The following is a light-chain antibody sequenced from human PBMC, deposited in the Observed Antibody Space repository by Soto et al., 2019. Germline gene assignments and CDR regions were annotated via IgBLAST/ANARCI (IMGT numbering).Light chain of an antibody. Sequence: DIPMTQSPSSLSASVGDRVTITCRASQSISSYLNWYQQKPGKAPKLLIYAASSLQSGVPSRFSGSGSGTDFTLTISSLQPKDFATYYCQQSYSTHGTFGQGTKVEIK. CDR3: QQSYSTHGT. V-gene: IGKV1-39*01. CDR1: QSISSY. CDR2: AAS. J-gene: IGKJ1*01.